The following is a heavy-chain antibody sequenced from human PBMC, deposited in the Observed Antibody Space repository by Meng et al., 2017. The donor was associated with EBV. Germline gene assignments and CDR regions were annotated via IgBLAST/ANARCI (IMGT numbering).Heavy chain of an antibody. J-gene: IGHJ5*02. CDR1: GYTFTIYD. D-gene: IGHD3-10*01. CDR2: MNPDSGDT. CDR3: VRDVYGSGTYRSDP. Sequence: VKLLHAGVEVRKPGASAKVACKASGYTFTIYDINWVRQAPGQGLEWMGWMNPDSGDTGYAQKFQGRVTMTRDTSINTAYMDLSNLKSEDTALYYCVRDVYGSGTYRSDPWGQGTLVTVSS. V-gene: IGHV1-8*01.